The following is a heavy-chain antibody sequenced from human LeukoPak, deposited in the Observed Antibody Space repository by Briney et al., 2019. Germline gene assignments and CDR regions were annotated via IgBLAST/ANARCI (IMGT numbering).Heavy chain of an antibody. CDR3: ARHTAYQGDLDYFDS. Sequence: PSETLSLTCTVSGGSIRSTSHYWGWVRQPPGKGLEWIGSIYYNGATYYNPSLKSRVTISVDTSKNPFSLKLTSVPAADTALYYCARHTAYQGDLDYFDSWGQGTLVTVSS. CDR1: GGSIRSTSHY. CDR2: IYYNGAT. J-gene: IGHJ4*02. V-gene: IGHV4-39*01. D-gene: IGHD2-21*02.